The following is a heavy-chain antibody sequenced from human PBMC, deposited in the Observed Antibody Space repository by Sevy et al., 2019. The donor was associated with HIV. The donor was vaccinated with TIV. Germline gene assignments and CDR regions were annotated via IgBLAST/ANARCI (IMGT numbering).Heavy chain of an antibody. CDR1: GYNFTPYW. D-gene: IGHD2-21*02. V-gene: IGHV5-51*01. CDR2: ILPSDSDT. J-gene: IGHJ4*02. Sequence: GEALKISCKGSGYNFTPYWIGWVRQMPGKGLEWMGIILPSDSDTGHSPSFQGQVTISVDKSINTAYLQWNSLQASDTAIYYCARQGDSDGFDYWGQGTLVTVSS. CDR3: ARQGDSDGFDY.